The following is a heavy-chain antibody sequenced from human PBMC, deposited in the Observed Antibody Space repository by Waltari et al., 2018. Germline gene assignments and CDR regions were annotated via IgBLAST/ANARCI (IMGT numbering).Heavy chain of an antibody. Sequence: EVQLLESGGGLVQPGGSLRLSCAASGFTFSSYAMSWVRQAPGKGLEWVSVIYSGGSTYYADAVKGRFTISRDKSKNTLYLQMNSLRAEDTAVYYCAKDSGDPDCGGDCYSYDYWGQGTLVTVSS. V-gene: IGHV3-23*03. CDR1: GFTFSSYA. CDR2: IYSGGST. J-gene: IGHJ4*02. D-gene: IGHD2-21*01. CDR3: AKDSGDPDCGGDCYSYDY.